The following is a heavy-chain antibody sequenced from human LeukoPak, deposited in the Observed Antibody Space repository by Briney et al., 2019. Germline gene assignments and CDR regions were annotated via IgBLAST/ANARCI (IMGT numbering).Heavy chain of an antibody. V-gene: IGHV1-18*04. CDR2: ISAYNGNT. CDR3: ARDQSWRYCSGGSCSWRFDY. J-gene: IGHJ4*02. CDR1: GYTFTSYG. D-gene: IGHD2-15*01. Sequence: ASVKVSCKASGYTFTSYGISWVRQAPGQGLEWMGWISAYNGNTNYAQKLQGRVTMTTDTSTSTAYMELRSLRPDDTAVYYCARDQSWRYCSGGSCSWRFDYWGQGTLVTVSS.